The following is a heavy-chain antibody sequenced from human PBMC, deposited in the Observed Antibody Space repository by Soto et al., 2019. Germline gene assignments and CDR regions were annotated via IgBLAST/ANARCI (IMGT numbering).Heavy chain of an antibody. CDR2: IDGSGYT. CDR3: ARKQAGFFYGIDY. J-gene: IGHJ4*02. Sequence: SETLSLTCTVSGGSISTGGYYWSWIRQYPGKGLEWLGYIDGSGYTFYNPSLQSRLTLSMDTSKNQFSLKLSSATAADTAVYFCARKQAGFFYGIDYWGQGTLVTVPQ. CDR1: GGSISTGGYY. D-gene: IGHD3-3*01. V-gene: IGHV4-31*03.